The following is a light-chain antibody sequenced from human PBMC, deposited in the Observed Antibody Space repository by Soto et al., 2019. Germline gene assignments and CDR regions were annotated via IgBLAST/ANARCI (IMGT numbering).Light chain of an antibody. CDR2: QVT. CDR1: SSDVGIYNY. Sequence: QSVLTQPASVSGSPGQSITISCTGTSSDVGIYNYVSWYQQHPGKAPKLTIYQVTNRPSGVSNRFSGSKSGNTASLTISGLQAEDEADYSCSSYTGSTNYVFGTGTKGTVL. CDR3: SSYTGSTNYV. V-gene: IGLV2-14*01. J-gene: IGLJ1*01.